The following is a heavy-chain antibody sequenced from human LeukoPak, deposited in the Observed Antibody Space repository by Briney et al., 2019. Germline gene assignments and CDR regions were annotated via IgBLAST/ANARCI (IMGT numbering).Heavy chain of an antibody. CDR2: MSGSGGST. J-gene: IGHJ6*03. CDR3: AKSVYYGSGSPSMDV. Sequence: PGGSLRLSCAASGFTLSSYAMKRVRQAPGKGLEWVSAMSGSGGSTYYADSVKGRFTISRDNSKNMLYLQMNSLRAEDTAVYFCAKSVYYGSGSPSMDVWGKGTTVTVSS. V-gene: IGHV3-23*01. CDR1: GFTLSSYA. D-gene: IGHD3-10*01.